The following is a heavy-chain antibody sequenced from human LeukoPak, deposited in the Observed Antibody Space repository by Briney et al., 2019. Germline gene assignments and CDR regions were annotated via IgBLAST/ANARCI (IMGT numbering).Heavy chain of an antibody. V-gene: IGHV3-30*02. CDR1: GFTFSDYG. J-gene: IGHJ4*02. CDR3: VKDQAGG. CDR2: TRYDGTIH. Sequence: GGSLRLSCAASGFTFSDYGMHWVRQAPGKGLEWVAFTRYDGTIHHYRGSVEGRFIISRDNSMNTLYLQMNGLRSENTAVYYCVKDQAGGWGQGTLVTVSA. D-gene: IGHD6-19*01.